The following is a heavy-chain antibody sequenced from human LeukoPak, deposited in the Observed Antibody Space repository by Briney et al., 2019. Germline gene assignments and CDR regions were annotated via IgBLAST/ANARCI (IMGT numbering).Heavy chain of an antibody. CDR1: GGSISSSSYS. Sequence: PSETLSLTCTVSGGSISSSSYSWGWIRQPPGKGLEWIGSIYYSGSTYYNPSLKSRVTISVDTSKNQFSLKLSSVTAADTAVYYCARESSSYHHPNVGFDYWGQGTLVTVSS. D-gene: IGHD2-15*01. J-gene: IGHJ4*02. CDR2: IYYSGST. CDR3: ARESSSYHHPNVGFDY. V-gene: IGHV4-39*02.